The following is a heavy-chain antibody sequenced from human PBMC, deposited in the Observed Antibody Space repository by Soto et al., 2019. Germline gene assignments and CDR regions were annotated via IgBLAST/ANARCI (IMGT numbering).Heavy chain of an antibody. J-gene: IGHJ4*02. CDR3: ARDGASYYYDSSGYFDY. CDR2: INPNSGGT. V-gene: IGHV1-2*04. CDR1: GYTFTGYY. D-gene: IGHD3-22*01. Sequence: ASVKVSCKASGYTFTGYYMHWVRQAPGQGLEWMGWINPNSGGTNYAQKFQGWVTMTRDTSISTAYMELSRLRSDDTAVYYCARDGASYYYDSSGYFDYWGQGTLVTVSS.